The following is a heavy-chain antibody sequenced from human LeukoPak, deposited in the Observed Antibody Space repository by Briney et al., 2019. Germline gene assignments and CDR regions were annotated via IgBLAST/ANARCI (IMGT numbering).Heavy chain of an antibody. Sequence: SETLSLTCTVSGGSISSYHWSWIRQPPGKGLEWIGYIYTSGSTNYNPSLKSRVTISVDTSKNQFSLKLSSVTAADTAVYYCARELCGGDCYLSRWFDPWGQGTLVTVSS. V-gene: IGHV4-4*09. CDR3: ARELCGGDCYLSRWFDP. CDR1: GGSISSYH. D-gene: IGHD2-21*02. J-gene: IGHJ5*02. CDR2: IYTSGST.